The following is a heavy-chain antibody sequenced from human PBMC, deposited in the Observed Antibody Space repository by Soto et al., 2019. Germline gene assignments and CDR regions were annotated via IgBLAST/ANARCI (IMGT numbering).Heavy chain of an antibody. V-gene: IGHV3-30-3*01. D-gene: IGHD4-17*01. CDR1: GFTFSSYA. CDR2: ISYDGSNK. CDR3: ARARKSTVTSGADY. J-gene: IGHJ4*02. Sequence: GGSLRLSCAASGFTFSSYAMHWVRQAPGKGLEWVAVISYDGSNKYYADSVKGRFTISRDNSKNTLYLQMNSLRPEDTAVYYCARARKSTVTSGADYWGQGTLVTVSS.